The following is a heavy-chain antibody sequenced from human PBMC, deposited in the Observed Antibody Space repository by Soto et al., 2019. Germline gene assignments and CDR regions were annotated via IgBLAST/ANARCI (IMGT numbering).Heavy chain of an antibody. V-gene: IGHV3-48*01. CDR3: AREIAAAAENDAFDI. CDR2: ISSSSSTI. D-gene: IGHD6-13*01. Sequence: GGSLRLSCAASGFTFSSYSMNWVRQAPGKGLEWVSYISSSSSTIYYADSVKGRFTISRDNAKNSLYLQMNSLRVEDTAVYYCAREIAAAAENDAFDIWGQGTMVTVSS. CDR1: GFTFSSYS. J-gene: IGHJ3*02.